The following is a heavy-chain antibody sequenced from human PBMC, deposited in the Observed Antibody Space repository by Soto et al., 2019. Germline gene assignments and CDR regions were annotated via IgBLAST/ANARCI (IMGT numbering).Heavy chain of an antibody. CDR2: ISSNGENT. J-gene: IGHJ4*01. Sequence: AGAVRLSCAASRFTSGYHAINWFRQAPGKGLEWVSTISSNGENTHYADSVKGRFIISSDNSSNTVALQMNSLRVEDTAIYYCVSWVSAHFDSWGQGTLVTVSS. V-gene: IGHV3-23*01. D-gene: IGHD6-13*01. CDR3: VSWVSAHFDS. CDR1: RFTSGYHA.